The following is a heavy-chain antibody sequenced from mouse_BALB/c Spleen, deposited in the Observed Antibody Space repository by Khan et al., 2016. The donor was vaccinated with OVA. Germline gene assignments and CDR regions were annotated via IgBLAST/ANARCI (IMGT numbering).Heavy chain of an antibody. J-gene: IGHJ3*01. CDR2: IDPSKSET. V-gene: IGHV1S127*01. CDR3: ARGGYGSPFAY. Sequence: QVQLQQPGPELVRPGASVKMSCKASGYTFTSFWIHWVKQRPGQGLEWIGMIDPSKSETRLNQNFKDKATLNVDKSSNTAYMQLSRLTSEDSAVYYWARGGYGSPFAYWGQGTLVTVSA. CDR1: GYTFTSFW. D-gene: IGHD1-1*01.